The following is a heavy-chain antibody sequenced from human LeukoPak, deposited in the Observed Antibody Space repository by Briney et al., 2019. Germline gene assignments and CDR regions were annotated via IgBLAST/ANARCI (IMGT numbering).Heavy chain of an antibody. V-gene: IGHV3-21*01. Sequence: PGGSLRLSCAASGFTFSTAGMNWVRQAPGKGLEWVSSISSSSSHIYYADSVRGRFTISRYNARNSLFLQMNSLRAEDTAVSYGARVGYYDFWSALNFFDYWGQGTLATVSS. CDR1: GFTFSTAG. D-gene: IGHD3-3*01. J-gene: IGHJ4*02. CDR3: ARVGYYDFWSALNFFDY. CDR2: ISSSSSHI.